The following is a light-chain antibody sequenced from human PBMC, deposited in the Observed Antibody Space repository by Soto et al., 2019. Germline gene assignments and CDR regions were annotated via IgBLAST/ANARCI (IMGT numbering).Light chain of an antibody. V-gene: IGKV3-11*01. Sequence: EVVLTQSPDTPSLSPGERATLSCRASQSVSSFLAWYQQKPGQAPRLLIYDASNRATGIPARFSGSGSGTDFTLTISTLEPEDFAVYDCQHRSSWPGAFGPGTKGDIK. CDR2: DAS. CDR3: QHRSSWPGA. CDR1: QSVSSF. J-gene: IGKJ3*01.